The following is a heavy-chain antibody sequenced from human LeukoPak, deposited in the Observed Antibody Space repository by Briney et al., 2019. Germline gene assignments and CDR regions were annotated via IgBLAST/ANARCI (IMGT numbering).Heavy chain of an antibody. CDR2: SSNIEGT. CDR3: ARVKGSNWLDP. CDR1: GVSISIFY. V-gene: IGHV4-59*01. Sequence: SETLSLTCTVSGVSISIFYWTWVRQPPGKGLEWVGYSSNIEGTYYNPSLKSRVTISLDTSKNQFSLRLNSVTAADTAVYYCARVKGSNWLDPWGQGTLVTVSS. J-gene: IGHJ5*02. D-gene: IGHD6-6*01.